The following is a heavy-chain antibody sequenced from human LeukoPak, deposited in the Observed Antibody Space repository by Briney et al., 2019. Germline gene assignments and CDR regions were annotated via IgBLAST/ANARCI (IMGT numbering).Heavy chain of an antibody. CDR1: GYTFTSYG. V-gene: IGHV1-18*01. D-gene: IGHD2-2*01. CDR2: ISAYNGNT. Sequence: ASVKVSCKASGYTFTSYGISWVRQAPGQGLEWMGWISAYNGNTNYAQKLQGRVNMTTDTSTSAAYMELRSLRSDDTAVYYCARVLVHCSSTSCKTNFDYWGQGTLVTVSS. J-gene: IGHJ4*02. CDR3: ARVLVHCSSTSCKTNFDY.